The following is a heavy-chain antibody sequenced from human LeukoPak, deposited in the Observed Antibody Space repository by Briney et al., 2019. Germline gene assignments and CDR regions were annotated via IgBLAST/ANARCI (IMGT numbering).Heavy chain of an antibody. J-gene: IGHJ4*02. D-gene: IGHD6-13*01. CDR1: GYTFSGYY. Sequence: ASVKVSCKASGYTFSGYYMHWVRQAPGQGLEWMGWISPASGGTNYAQKFQGRVTMTRDTSISTAYMELSRLTSDDTAVYYCARRGPGFTSSCDYWGQGTLVTVSS. CDR2: ISPASGGT. CDR3: ARRGPGFTSSCDY. V-gene: IGHV1-2*02.